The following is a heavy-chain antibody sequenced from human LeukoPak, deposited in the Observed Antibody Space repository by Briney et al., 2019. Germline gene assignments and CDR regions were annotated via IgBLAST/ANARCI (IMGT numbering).Heavy chain of an antibody. V-gene: IGHV3-48*02. Sequence: PGGSLRLSCAASGFTFSSYAFNWVRQAPGQGLEWVSYISTSSRTIYYADSVKGRFTISRDNAKNSLYLQMNSLRDEDTAMYYCARDHIAVAGNNWFDPWGQGTLVTVSS. J-gene: IGHJ5*02. D-gene: IGHD6-19*01. CDR1: GFTFSSYA. CDR2: ISTSSRTI. CDR3: ARDHIAVAGNNWFDP.